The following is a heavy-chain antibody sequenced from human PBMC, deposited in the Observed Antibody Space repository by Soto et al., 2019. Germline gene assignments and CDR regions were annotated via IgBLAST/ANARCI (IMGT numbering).Heavy chain of an antibody. CDR1: GFTFSSYG. Sequence: QVQLVESGGGVVQPGRSLRLSCTGSGFTFSSYGIHWVRQAPGKGLEWVATISYDGIYKYTADSVNGRFIISRDNSKTAVHLQMNSLRAEDTAVYYCAKEDHGTIAVAGTPADYWGQGTPVTASS. J-gene: IGHJ4*02. CDR2: ISYDGIYK. V-gene: IGHV3-30*18. D-gene: IGHD6-19*01. CDR3: AKEDHGTIAVAGTPADY.